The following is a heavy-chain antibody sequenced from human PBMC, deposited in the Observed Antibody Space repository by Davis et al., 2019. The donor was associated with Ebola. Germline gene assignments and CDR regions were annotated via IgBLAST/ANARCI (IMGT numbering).Heavy chain of an antibody. Sequence: AASVKVSCKASGYTFTSYDINWVRQATGQGLEWMGWISAYNGNTNYAQKLQGRVTMTTDTSTSTAYMELRSLRSDDTAVYYCARVLLWFDLADAFDIWGQGTMVTVSS. J-gene: IGHJ3*02. CDR1: GYTFTSYD. D-gene: IGHD3-10*01. CDR3: ARVLLWFDLADAFDI. CDR2: ISAYNGNT. V-gene: IGHV1-18*01.